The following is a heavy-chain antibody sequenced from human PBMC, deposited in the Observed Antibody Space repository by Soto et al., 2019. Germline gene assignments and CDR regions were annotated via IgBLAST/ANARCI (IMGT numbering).Heavy chain of an antibody. J-gene: IGHJ5*02. D-gene: IGHD6-13*01. CDR2: IYYSGST. CDR1: GGSISSSSFH. Sequence: SETLSLTCTVSGGSISSSSFHWGWIRQPPGKGLEWIGSIYYSGSTYYSPSLKSRVTISVDTSKNQFSLKLSSVTAADTAVHYGARRERSAGTDWWFDPWGQGTLVTVSS. CDR3: ARRERSAGTDWWFDP. V-gene: IGHV4-39*01.